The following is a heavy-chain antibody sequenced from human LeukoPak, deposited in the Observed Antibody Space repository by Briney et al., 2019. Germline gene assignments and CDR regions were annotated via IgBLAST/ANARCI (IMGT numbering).Heavy chain of an antibody. CDR2: ISSSGGGT. Sequence: PGGSLRLSCAASGFTFSTYAMSWVRQTPGKGLEWVSAISSSGGGTFYTDSVKGRFTISRDDSKDTLYLQVNSLRAEDMALYYCARGVAPIFWFFDLWGRGTLVTVSS. CDR3: ARGVAPIFWFFDL. V-gene: IGHV3-23*01. CDR1: GFTFSTYA. J-gene: IGHJ2*01. D-gene: IGHD5-12*01.